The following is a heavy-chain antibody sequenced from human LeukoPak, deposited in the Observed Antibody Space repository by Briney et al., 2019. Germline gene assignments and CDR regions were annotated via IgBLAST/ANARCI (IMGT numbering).Heavy chain of an antibody. CDR2: IYTSGST. V-gene: IGHV4-61*02. J-gene: IGHJ4*02. CDR3: ARGVLGYCSGGSCPDPDY. CDR1: GGSISSGSYY. Sequence: SETLSLTCTVSGGSISSGSYYWSWIRQPAGKGLEWIGRIYTSGSTNYNPSLKSRVTISVDTSKNQFSLKLSSVTAADTAVYYCARGVLGYCSGGSCPDPDYWGQGTLVTVSS. D-gene: IGHD2-15*01.